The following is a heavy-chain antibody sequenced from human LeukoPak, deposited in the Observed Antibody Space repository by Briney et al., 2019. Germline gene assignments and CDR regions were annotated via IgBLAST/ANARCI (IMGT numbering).Heavy chain of an antibody. CDR1: GGSITSHF. CDR3: ARETYYYGSGSYPANYFDY. V-gene: IGHV4-59*11. D-gene: IGHD3-10*01. Sequence: PSETLSLTCSVSGGSITSHFWSWIRQPPGKGLEWIGYIYYSGSTNYNPSLKSRVTISVDTSKNQFSLKLSSVTAADTAVYYCARETYYYGSGSYPANYFDYWGQGTLVTVSS. CDR2: IYYSGST. J-gene: IGHJ4*02.